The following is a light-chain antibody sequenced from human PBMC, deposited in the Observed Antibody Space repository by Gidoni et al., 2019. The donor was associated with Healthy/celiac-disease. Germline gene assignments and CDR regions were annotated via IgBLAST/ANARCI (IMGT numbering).Light chain of an antibody. CDR1: QDISNY. CDR2: DAS. Sequence: DIQMTQSPSPLSASVGDRVTITCQASQDISNYLNWYQQKPGKAPKLLIYDASNLETGVPSMFSGSGSGTDFAFTISSLQPEDIATYYCQRYDNLPLALTFGGXTKVEIK. J-gene: IGKJ4*01. V-gene: IGKV1-33*01. CDR3: QRYDNLPLALT.